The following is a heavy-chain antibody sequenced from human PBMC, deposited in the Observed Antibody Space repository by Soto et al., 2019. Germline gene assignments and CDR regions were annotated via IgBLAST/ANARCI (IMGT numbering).Heavy chain of an antibody. CDR1: GFTFDDYA. D-gene: IGHD1-7*01. CDR3: AKDKDRNWNYGGGFDY. V-gene: IGHV3-9*01. CDR2: ISWNSGSI. J-gene: IGHJ4*02. Sequence: GGSLRLSCAASGFTFDDYAMHWVRQAPGKGLEWVSGISWNSGSIGYADSVKGRFTISRDNAKNSLYLQMNSLRAEDTALYYCAKDKDRNWNYGGGFDYWGQGTLVTVSS.